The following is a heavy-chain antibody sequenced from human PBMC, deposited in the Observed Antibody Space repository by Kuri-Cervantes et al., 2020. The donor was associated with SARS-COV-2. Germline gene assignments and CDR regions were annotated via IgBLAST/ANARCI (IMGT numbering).Heavy chain of an antibody. Sequence: ASVKVSCKASGYTFTSYAMHWVRQAPGQRLEWMGWSNAGNGNTKYSQEFQGRVTITGDTSASTAYMELSSLRSEDMAVYYCATPGDDILTGYYNVGDYWGQGTLVTVSS. D-gene: IGHD3-9*01. CDR3: ATPGDDILTGYYNVGDY. CDR1: GYTFTSYA. J-gene: IGHJ4*02. V-gene: IGHV1-3*02. CDR2: SNAGNGNT.